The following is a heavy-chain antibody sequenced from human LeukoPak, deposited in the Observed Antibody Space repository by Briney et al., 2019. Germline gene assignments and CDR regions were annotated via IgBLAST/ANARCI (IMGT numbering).Heavy chain of an antibody. Sequence: GASVKVSCKASGYTFTGYYMHWVRQAPGQGLEWMGWINPNSGGTNYAQKFQGRVTMTRDTSISTAYMELSRLRPDDTAVYYCARDLRFTCSSTSCYAEFFDYWGQGTLVTVSS. CDR3: ARDLRFTCSSTSCYAEFFDY. D-gene: IGHD2-2*01. V-gene: IGHV1-2*02. J-gene: IGHJ4*02. CDR2: INPNSGGT. CDR1: GYTFTGYY.